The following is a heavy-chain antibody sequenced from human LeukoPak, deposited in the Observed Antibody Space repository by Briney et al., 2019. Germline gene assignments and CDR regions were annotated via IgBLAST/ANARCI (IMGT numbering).Heavy chain of an antibody. V-gene: IGHV4-59*01. J-gene: IGHJ4*02. CDR3: ARHRFYDTSGFRRLDF. CDR1: GGPISDYC. CDR2: IYFRGTT. Sequence: SETLSLTGNVSGGPISDYCWGWLRQPPGKGREGWGYIYFRGTTNYSPSFQSRVTISVDTSKNPFSLRLTSVTAADTAVYYCARHRFYDTSGFRRLDFWGKGLLVTVSS. D-gene: IGHD3-22*01.